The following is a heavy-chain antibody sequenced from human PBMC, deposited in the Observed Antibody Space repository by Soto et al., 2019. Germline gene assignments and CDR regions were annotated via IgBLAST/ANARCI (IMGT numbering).Heavy chain of an antibody. CDR1: GYTFTGYY. D-gene: IGHD3-16*01. CDR2: INPNSGGT. CDR3: ARSPLTGPRGGFDAFDI. J-gene: IGHJ3*02. V-gene: IGHV1-2*04. Sequence: ASVKVSCKASGYTFTGYYMHWVRQAPGQGLEWMGWINPNSGGTNYAQKFQGWVTMTRDTSISTAYMELSRLRSDDTAVYYCARSPLTGPRGGFDAFDIWGQGTMVTVSS.